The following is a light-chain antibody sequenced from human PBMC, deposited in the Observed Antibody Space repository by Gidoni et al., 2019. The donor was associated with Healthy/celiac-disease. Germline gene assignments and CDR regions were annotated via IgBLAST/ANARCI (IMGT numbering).Light chain of an antibody. CDR1: QSLLHRNGYNY. J-gene: IGKJ5*01. Sequence: VMTQSPLSLPVTPGETASISCRPSQSLLHRNGYNYLDWYLQKPGQPPQLLIYLGSTRASGVPDRFSGSGXXTDXTXKISXXEAXXVGXXXCMQXLQTXXTFXXXTRLEIK. CDR2: LGS. V-gene: IGKV2-28*01. CDR3: MQXLQTXXT.